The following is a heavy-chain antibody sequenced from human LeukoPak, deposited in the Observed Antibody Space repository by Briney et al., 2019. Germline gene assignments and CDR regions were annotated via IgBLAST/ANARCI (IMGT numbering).Heavy chain of an antibody. Sequence: GGSLRLSCAASGFTFSTYSMTWVRQAPGKGLEWVSYISGSSGTIYYADSVKGRFTISRDNAKNSLYLQMNSLRAEDTAVYYSARRSEFGVLYYMDVWGKGTTVTVSS. V-gene: IGHV3-48*01. D-gene: IGHD3-16*01. CDR1: GFTFSTYS. CDR3: ARRSEFGVLYYMDV. CDR2: ISGSSGTI. J-gene: IGHJ6*03.